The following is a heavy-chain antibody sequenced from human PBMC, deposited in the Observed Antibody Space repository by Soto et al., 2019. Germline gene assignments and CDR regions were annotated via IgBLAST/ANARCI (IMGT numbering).Heavy chain of an antibody. J-gene: IGHJ6*02. CDR3: ARVDRLRGRYCSSTSCYLFYYGMDV. CDR1: GGTFSSYA. Sequence: QVQLVQSGAEVKKPGSSVKVSCKASGGTFSSYAISWVRQAPGQGLEWMGGIIPIFGTANYAQKFQGRVTITADESTSTAYMELSSLRSEDTAVYYCARVDRLRGRYCSSTSCYLFYYGMDVWGQGTTVTVSS. V-gene: IGHV1-69*01. CDR2: IIPIFGTA. D-gene: IGHD2-2*01.